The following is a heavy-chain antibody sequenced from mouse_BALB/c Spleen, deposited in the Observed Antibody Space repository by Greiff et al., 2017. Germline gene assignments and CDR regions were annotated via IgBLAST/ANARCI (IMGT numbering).Heavy chain of an antibody. CDR1: GFTFSSYA. D-gene: IGHD2-3*01. CDR3: ARYDD. V-gene: IGHV5-9-4*01. CDR2: ISSGGSYT. Sequence: EVQGVESGGGLVKPGGSLKLSCAASGFTFSSYAMSWVRQSPEKRLEWVAEISSGGSYTYYPDTVTGRFTISRDNAKNTLYLEMSSLRSEDTAMYYCARYDDWGQGTLVTVSA. J-gene: IGHJ3*01.